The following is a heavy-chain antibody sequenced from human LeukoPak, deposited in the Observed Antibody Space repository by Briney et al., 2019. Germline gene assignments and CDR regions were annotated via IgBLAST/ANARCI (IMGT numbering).Heavy chain of an antibody. CDR2: IVVGSGNT. D-gene: IGHD6-19*01. CDR3: ATGSGWYSPDY. Sequence: SVKVSCKASGFTFTSSPMQWVRQARGQRLEWIGWIVVGSGNTNYAQKFQERVTITRDMSTNTAYMELSSLRSEDTAVYYCATGSGWYSPDYWGQGTLVTVSS. V-gene: IGHV1-58*02. J-gene: IGHJ4*02. CDR1: GFTFTSSP.